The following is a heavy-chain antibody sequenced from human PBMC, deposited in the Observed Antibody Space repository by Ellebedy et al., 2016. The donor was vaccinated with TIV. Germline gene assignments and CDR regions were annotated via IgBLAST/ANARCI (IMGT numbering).Heavy chain of an antibody. D-gene: IGHD3-22*01. CDR3: AKDHRSHDSSGYEFDY. V-gene: IGHV3-30*02. Sequence: GESLKISCVASGFTFSTNGMHWVRQAPGKGLEWLAFARYDGGNNYYADSVKGRFTISRDNSKNTLFLQMNSLRAEDTALYYCAKDHRSHDSSGYEFDYWGQGTLVTVSS. CDR1: GFTFSTNG. J-gene: IGHJ4*02. CDR2: ARYDGGNN.